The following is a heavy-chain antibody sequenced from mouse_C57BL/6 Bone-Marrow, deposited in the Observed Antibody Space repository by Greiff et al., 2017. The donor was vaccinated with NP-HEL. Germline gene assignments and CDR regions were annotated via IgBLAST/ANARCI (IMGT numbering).Heavy chain of an antibody. Sequence: EVKLVESGGGLVQPGASLKLSCESTEYEFPSHDMSWVRQTPEKRLELVAAINSDGGSTSYTDTMERRFILSRDNTKTTLYLQMSSLRSEDAALYYCARQGYGSSYWYFDVWGTGTTVTVSS. D-gene: IGHD1-1*01. J-gene: IGHJ1*03. V-gene: IGHV5-2*01. CDR3: ARQGYGSSYWYFDV. CDR2: INSDGGST. CDR1: EYEFPSHD.